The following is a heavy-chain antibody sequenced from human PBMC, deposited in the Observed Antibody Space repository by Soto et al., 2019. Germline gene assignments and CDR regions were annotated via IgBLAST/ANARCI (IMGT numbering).Heavy chain of an antibody. CDR1: GYTFTSYG. D-gene: IGHD2-15*01. V-gene: IGHV1-18*01. CDR3: ARDRAVVAATDYYYYGMDV. CDR2: ISAYNGNT. Sequence: ASVKVSCKASGYTFTSYGISWVRQAPGQGLEWMGWISAYNGNTNYAQKLQGRVTMTTDTSTSTAYMELRSLRSDDTAVYYCARDRAVVAATDYYYYGMDVWGQGTTVTVSS. J-gene: IGHJ6*02.